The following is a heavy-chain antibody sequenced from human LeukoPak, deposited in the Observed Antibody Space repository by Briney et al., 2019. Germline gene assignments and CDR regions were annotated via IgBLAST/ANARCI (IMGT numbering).Heavy chain of an antibody. D-gene: IGHD3-10*01. Sequence: GGSLRLSCAASGFTFSSYAMHWVRQAPGKGLEWVAVISYDGSNKYYADSVKGRFTISRENAKNSLYLQMNSLRAGDTAVYYCARKVRGESDAFDIWGQGTMVTVSS. J-gene: IGHJ3*02. V-gene: IGHV3-30*14. CDR3: ARKVRGESDAFDI. CDR1: GFTFSSYA. CDR2: ISYDGSNK.